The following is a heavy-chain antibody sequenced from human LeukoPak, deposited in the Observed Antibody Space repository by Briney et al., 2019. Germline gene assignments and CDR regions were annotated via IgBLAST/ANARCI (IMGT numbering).Heavy chain of an antibody. V-gene: IGHV1-69*05. CDR1: GGTFSSYS. J-gene: IGHJ3*02. CDR3: AGYIVVVTGYASDM. D-gene: IGHD2-21*02. Sequence: SVKVSCKASGGTFSSYSIRWVRQAPGQGLEWMGGINPIFGTANYAQKFQGRVTITTEESTSTAYIELSSLRSEDTAVYYCAGYIVVVTGYASDMWRQPTLPSASS. CDR2: INPIFGTA.